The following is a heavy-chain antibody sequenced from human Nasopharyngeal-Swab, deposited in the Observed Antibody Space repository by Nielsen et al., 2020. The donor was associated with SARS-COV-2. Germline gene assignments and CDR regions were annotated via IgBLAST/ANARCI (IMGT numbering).Heavy chain of an antibody. CDR1: GGSVSSGSYY. CDR2: IYYSGST. V-gene: IGHV4-61*01. D-gene: IGHD6-13*01. Sequence: SETLSLTCTVSGGSVSSGSYYWSWIRQPPGKGLEWIGYIYYSGSTNYDPSLKSRVTISVDTSKNQFSLKLNSVTAADTAVYYCASIVGAVGTIAMDVWGQGTTVTVSS. J-gene: IGHJ6*02. CDR3: ASIVGAVGTIAMDV.